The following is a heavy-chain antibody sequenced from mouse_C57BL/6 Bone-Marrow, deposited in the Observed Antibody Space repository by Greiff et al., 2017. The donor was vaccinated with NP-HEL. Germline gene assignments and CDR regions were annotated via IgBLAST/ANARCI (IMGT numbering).Heavy chain of an antibody. J-gene: IGHJ2*01. Sequence: QVQLQQSGPELVKPGASVKISCKASGYAFSSSWMNWVKQRPGKGLEWIGRIYPGDGDTNYNGKFKGKATLTADKSSSTAYMQRSSLTSEDSAVYFCARSDYYGNYEDYWGQGTTLTVSS. D-gene: IGHD2-1*01. CDR3: ARSDYYGNYEDY. CDR1: GYAFSSSW. V-gene: IGHV1-82*01. CDR2: IYPGDGDT.